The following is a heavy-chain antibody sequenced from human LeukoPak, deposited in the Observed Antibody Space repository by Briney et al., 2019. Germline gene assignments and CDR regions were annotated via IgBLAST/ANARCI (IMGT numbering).Heavy chain of an antibody. CDR2: IWYDGSNK. J-gene: IGHJ6*02. Sequence: PGGSLRLSCAASGFTFINYGMHWVRQAPGKGLEWVAVIWYDGSNKFYVDSVKDRFTISRDNSQNTLYLQMNSLRAEDTAVYYCARDLLEYDFWSGCFTYYYGMDVWGQGTTVTVSS. D-gene: IGHD3-3*01. V-gene: IGHV3-33*01. CDR3: ARDLLEYDFWSGCFTYYYGMDV. CDR1: GFTFINYG.